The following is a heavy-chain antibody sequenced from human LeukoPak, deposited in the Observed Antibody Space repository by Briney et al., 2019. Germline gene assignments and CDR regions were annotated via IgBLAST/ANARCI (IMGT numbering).Heavy chain of an antibody. Sequence: SGSLSLTCAVSVGSFSGYYWSCIRRPPGKGLEWIGEINHSGSTNYNPSLKSRVTISVDTSKNQFSLKLSSVTAADTAVYYCARRRLLLWFGELLLWGQGTLVTVSS. CDR1: VGSFSGYY. CDR2: INHSGST. CDR3: ARRRLLLWFGELLL. D-gene: IGHD3-10*01. J-gene: IGHJ4*02. V-gene: IGHV4-34*01.